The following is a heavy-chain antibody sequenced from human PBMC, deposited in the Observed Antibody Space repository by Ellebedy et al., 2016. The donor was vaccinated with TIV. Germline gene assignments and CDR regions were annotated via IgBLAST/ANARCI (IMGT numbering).Heavy chain of an antibody. D-gene: IGHD3-9*01. V-gene: IGHV3-23*01. Sequence: GESLKISCVASGFTFSSYAMNWVRQAPGKGLQWVSAISGSSISTPYADSVKGRFTISRDNSKNTLYLQMNSLRAEDTAVYYCARPLTSLSRGAFDIWGQGTMVTVSS. CDR3: ARPLTSLSRGAFDI. J-gene: IGHJ3*02. CDR1: GFTFSSYA. CDR2: ISGSSIST.